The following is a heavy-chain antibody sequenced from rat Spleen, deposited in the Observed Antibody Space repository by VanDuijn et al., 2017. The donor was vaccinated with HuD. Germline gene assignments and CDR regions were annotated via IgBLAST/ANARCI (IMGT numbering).Heavy chain of an antibody. Sequence: EVQLVESGGGLVQPGRSLKLSCAASGFSFINYDMAWVRQAPTKGLEWVASISPSGGSTYYRDSVKGRFTISRDNAKSTLYLQMDSLRSEDTATYYCTTRPYYSSLNWFPYWGQGTLVTVSS. V-gene: IGHV5-27*01. CDR2: ISPSGGST. J-gene: IGHJ3*01. CDR3: TTRPYYSSLNWFPY. D-gene: IGHD1-2*01. CDR1: GFSFINYD.